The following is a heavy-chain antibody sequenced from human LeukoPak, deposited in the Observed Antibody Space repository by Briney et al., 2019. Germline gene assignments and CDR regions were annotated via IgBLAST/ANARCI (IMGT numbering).Heavy chain of an antibody. CDR2: IYYSGST. V-gene: IGHV4-39*01. J-gene: IGHJ4*02. CDR3: ATLYSRGLVGY. Sequence: SETLSLTCTVSGGSISSSSYYWGWIRQPPGKGLEWIGSIYYSGSTYYNPSLKSRVTISVDTSKNQFSLKLSSVTAADTAVYYCATLYSRGLVGYWGQGTLVTVSS. CDR1: GGSISSSSYY. D-gene: IGHD6-13*01.